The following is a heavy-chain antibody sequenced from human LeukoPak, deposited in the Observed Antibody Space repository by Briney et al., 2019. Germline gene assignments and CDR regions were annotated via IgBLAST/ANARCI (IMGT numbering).Heavy chain of an antibody. Sequence: PGGSLRLSCAASGFTFSTYEMNWVRQAPRKGLEWVSYISSCGTTIYYADVVKGRFTISRDNAKNSLLPQMNRRRTEDTAVYYCAVGGGYWGQGTLVTVSS. CDR2: ISSCGTTI. V-gene: IGHV3-48*03. CDR3: AVGGGY. CDR1: GFTFSTYE. D-gene: IGHD3-16*01. J-gene: IGHJ4*02.